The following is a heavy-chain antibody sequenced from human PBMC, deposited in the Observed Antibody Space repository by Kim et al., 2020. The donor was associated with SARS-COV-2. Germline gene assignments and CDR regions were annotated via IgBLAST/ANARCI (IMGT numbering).Heavy chain of an antibody. CDR1: GYTFTSYA. J-gene: IGHJ5*02. Sequence: ASVKVSCKASGYTFTSYAMNWVRQAPGQGLEWMGWINTNTGNPTYAQGFTGRFVFSLDTSVSTAYLQISSLKAEDTAVYYCARGPRGYILTGYYPYNWFDPWGQGTLVTVSS. CDR2: INTNTGNP. V-gene: IGHV7-4-1*02. CDR3: ARGPRGYILTGYYPYNWFDP. D-gene: IGHD3-9*01.